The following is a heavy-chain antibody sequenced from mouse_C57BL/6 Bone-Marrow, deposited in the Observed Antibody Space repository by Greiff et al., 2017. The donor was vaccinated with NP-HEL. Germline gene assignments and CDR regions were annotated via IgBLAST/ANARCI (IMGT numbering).Heavy chain of an antibody. D-gene: IGHD1-1*01. J-gene: IGHJ1*03. CDR1: GFTFSDYG. CDR3: ARHGYYGSSYWYFDV. Sequence: EVKVVESGGGLVQPGGSLKLSCAASGFTFSDYGMAWVRQAPRKGPEWVAFISNLAYSIYYAETVTGRFTISSENAKNTLYLEMSSLRSEDTAMYYCARHGYYGSSYWYFDVWGTGTTVTVSS. CDR2: ISNLAYSI. V-gene: IGHV5-15*01.